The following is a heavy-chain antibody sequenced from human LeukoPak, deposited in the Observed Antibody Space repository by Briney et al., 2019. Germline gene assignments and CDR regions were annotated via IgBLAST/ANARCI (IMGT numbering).Heavy chain of an antibody. Sequence: SETLSLTCAVYGGSFSGYYWSWIRQPPGKGLEWIGEINHSGSTNYSPSLKSRVTISVDTSKNQFSLKLSSVTAADTAVYYCARGRWLQIPFDYWGQGTLVTVSS. V-gene: IGHV4-34*01. CDR2: INHSGST. J-gene: IGHJ4*02. CDR1: GGSFSGYY. D-gene: IGHD5-24*01. CDR3: ARGRWLQIPFDY.